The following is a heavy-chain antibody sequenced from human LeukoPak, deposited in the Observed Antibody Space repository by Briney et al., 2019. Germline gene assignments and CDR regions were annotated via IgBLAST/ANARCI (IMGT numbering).Heavy chain of an antibody. CDR3: ARISRSGYSSGWPFDY. J-gene: IGHJ4*02. D-gene: IGHD6-19*01. CDR2: ISAYNSNT. CDR1: GYTFTSYG. Sequence: ASVKVSCKASGYTFTSYGISWVRQAPGQGLEWMGWISAYNSNTNYAQKLQGRVTMTTDTSTSTAYMELRSLRSDDTAVYYCARISRSGYSSGWPFDYWGQGTLVTVSS. V-gene: IGHV1-18*01.